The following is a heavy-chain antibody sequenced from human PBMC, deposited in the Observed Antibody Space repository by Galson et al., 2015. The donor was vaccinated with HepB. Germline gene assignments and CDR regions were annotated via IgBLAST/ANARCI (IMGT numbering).Heavy chain of an antibody. V-gene: IGHV3-21*01. CDR3: ARDTGLHSTTVTTPDFDY. Sequence: SLRLSCAASGLTFNSYSMNWGRQAPGKGLEWVSSISSSSSYIYYADSVKGRFTISRDNAKNSLYLQMNSLRAEDTAVYYCARDTGLHSTTVTTPDFDYWGQGTLVTVSS. CDR1: GLTFNSYS. D-gene: IGHD4-17*01. CDR2: ISSSSSYI. J-gene: IGHJ4*02.